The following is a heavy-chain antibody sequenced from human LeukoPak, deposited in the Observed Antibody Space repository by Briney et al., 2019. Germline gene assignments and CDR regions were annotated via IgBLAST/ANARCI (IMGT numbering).Heavy chain of an antibody. Sequence: GGSLRHSCAASGFSFSSYWMHWVRQAPGKGLVWVARIKSDESTTSYADSVKGRFTISRDNAKNTLYLQMNSLRAEDTAVYYCLRRAFDSSGNYPFDPWGQGTLVTVSS. D-gene: IGHD3-22*01. J-gene: IGHJ5*02. CDR3: LRRAFDSSGNYPFDP. V-gene: IGHV3-74*01. CDR1: GFSFSSYW. CDR2: IKSDESTT.